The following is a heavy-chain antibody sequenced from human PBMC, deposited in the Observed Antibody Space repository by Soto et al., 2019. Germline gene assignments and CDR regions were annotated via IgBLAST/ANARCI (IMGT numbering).Heavy chain of an antibody. J-gene: IGHJ1*01. CDR2: IIPMFGTA. D-gene: IGHD6-19*01. CDR1: GGTFNSYA. Sequence: QVQLVQSGAEVKKPGSSVKVSCKASGGTFNSYAFNWVRQAPGQGLEWLGGIIPMFGTADYAQHFQGRVTLHADESTRTTYMELSSLRSEDTAVYYCPRVDLGLQPITVAGTLSFWGQGTLVIVSS. CDR3: PRVDLGLQPITVAGTLSF. V-gene: IGHV1-69*12.